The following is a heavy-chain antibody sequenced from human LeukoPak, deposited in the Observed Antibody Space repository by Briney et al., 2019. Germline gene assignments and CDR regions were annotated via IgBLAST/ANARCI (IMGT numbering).Heavy chain of an antibody. CDR2: IYSGGTT. V-gene: IGHV3-53*01. CDR3: ARAWGGYSYGHPYYFDS. D-gene: IGHD5-18*01. J-gene: IGHJ4*02. Sequence: GGSLRLSCAVSGFTVSGNYMSWVRQAPGKGLEWVSLIYSGGTTYYADSVKGRFTISRDNSKNTLYLQMNSLRAEDTAVYYCARAWGGYSYGHPYYFDSWGQGTLVTVSS. CDR1: GFTVSGNY.